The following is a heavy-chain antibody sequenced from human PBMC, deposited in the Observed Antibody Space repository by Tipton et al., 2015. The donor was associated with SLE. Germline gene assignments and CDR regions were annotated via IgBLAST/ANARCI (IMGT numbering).Heavy chain of an antibody. CDR3: AREHSSSRTPPFDY. Sequence: LSLTCAASGFTFSSYAMHWVRQAPGKGLEWVAVISYDGSNKYYADSVKGRFTISRDNSKNTLYLQMNSLRAEDTAVYYCAREHSSSRTPPFDYWGQGTLVTVSS. V-gene: IGHV3-30-3*01. CDR2: ISYDGSNK. J-gene: IGHJ4*02. D-gene: IGHD6-13*01. CDR1: GFTFSSYA.